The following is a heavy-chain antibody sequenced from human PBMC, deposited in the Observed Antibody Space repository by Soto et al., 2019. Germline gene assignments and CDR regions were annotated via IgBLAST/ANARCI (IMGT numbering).Heavy chain of an antibody. Sequence: EVGLLESGGGLVQPGGSLRLSCAASGFTFGSYAMSWVRQAPGKGLEWVSSMNGGGGSTYYAESVQGRFTISRDNSKNTLYLQINSLRVEDTAVYYCAKKSEIAVPRSYFDLWGQGTLVTVSS. CDR3: AKKSEIAVPRSYFDL. J-gene: IGHJ4*02. V-gene: IGHV3-23*01. CDR1: GFTFGSYA. CDR2: MNGGGGST. D-gene: IGHD2-21*01.